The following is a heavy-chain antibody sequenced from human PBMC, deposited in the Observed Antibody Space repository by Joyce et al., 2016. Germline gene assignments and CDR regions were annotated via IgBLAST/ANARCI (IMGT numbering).Heavy chain of an antibody. Sequence: EVQLVQSGAEVKKPGESLKISCQGSEDSFTDYWIGWVRQMPGRGLEWMAIIYPGDSDTRYSPSFQGHVTISADKSINTAYLQWSSRKASDTAIYYCARFFIEMATEVISAFDMWGQGTMVTVST. CDR3: ARFFIEMATEVISAFDM. CDR1: EDSFTDYW. D-gene: IGHD5-24*01. V-gene: IGHV5-51*01. CDR2: IYPGDSDT. J-gene: IGHJ3*02.